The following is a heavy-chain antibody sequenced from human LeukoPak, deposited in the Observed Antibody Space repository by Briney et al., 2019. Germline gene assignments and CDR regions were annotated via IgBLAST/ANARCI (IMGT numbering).Heavy chain of an antibody. CDR2: IYYSGST. Sequence: PSETLSLTCTVSGGSISSYYWSWIRQPPGKGLEWIGYIYYSGSTNYNPSLKSRVTISVDTSKNQFSLKLSSVTAADTAVYYCASSPIAVAARNMIGGWFDPWGQGTLVTVSS. D-gene: IGHD6-19*01. J-gene: IGHJ5*02. CDR1: GGSISSYY. V-gene: IGHV4-59*08. CDR3: ASSPIAVAARNMIGGWFDP.